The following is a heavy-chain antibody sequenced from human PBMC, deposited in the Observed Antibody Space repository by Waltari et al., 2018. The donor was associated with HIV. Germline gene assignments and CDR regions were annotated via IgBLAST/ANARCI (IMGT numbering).Heavy chain of an antibody. J-gene: IGHJ6*02. CDR3: ARTIFGVMITSDYFYGLDV. CDR1: GFIFGYYA. Sequence: QEQLVESGGGVAQPGRSLRLSCSASGFIFGYYAMHWVPPAPGKGLEWVGLISFDGNNAYYADSVKGRFTISRDNSKNTMSLQMNSLRSDDTALYYCARTIFGVMITSDYFYGLDVWGQGTTVTVS. CDR2: ISFDGNNA. V-gene: IGHV3-30-3*01. D-gene: IGHD3-3*01.